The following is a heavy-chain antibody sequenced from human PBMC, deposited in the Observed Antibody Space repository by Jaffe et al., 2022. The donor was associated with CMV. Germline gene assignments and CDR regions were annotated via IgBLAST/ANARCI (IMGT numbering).Heavy chain of an antibody. CDR1: GYTFTSYD. V-gene: IGHV1-8*01. J-gene: IGHJ5*02. Sequence: QVQLVQSGAEVKKPGASVKVSCKTSGYTFTSYDINWVRQATGQGLEWMGWMNPNSGNTGSAQKFQGRVTMTRNTSISTAYMELSGLRSEDTAIYYCARGPDTAESYGGDWFDPWGQGTLVTVSS. D-gene: IGHD5-18*01. CDR2: MNPNSGNT. CDR3: ARGPDTAESYGGDWFDP.